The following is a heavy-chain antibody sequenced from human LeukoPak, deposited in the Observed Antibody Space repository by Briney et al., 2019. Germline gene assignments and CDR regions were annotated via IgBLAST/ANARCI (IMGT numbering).Heavy chain of an antibody. V-gene: IGHV1-2*02. CDR3: ARVASWGIGVPGGYMENWFDP. Sequence: GASVKVSCKASGYTFTSYYMHWVRQAPGQGLEWMGWINPNSGGRNYAQKFQGRITMTRDTSISTAYIELSRLRADDTAVYYCARVASWGIGVPGGYMENWFDPWGQGTLVTVSS. CDR1: GYTFTSYY. D-gene: IGHD2-2*01. CDR2: INPNSGGR. J-gene: IGHJ5*02.